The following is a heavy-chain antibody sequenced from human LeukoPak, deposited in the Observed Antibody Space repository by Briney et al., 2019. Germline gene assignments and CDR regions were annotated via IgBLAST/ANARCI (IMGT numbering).Heavy chain of an antibody. Sequence: PSETLSLTCTVSGGSISSSRYYWGWIRQPPGKGLEWIGSMYYSGSTYYNPSLKSRVTISVDTSKNQFSLKLSSVTAADTAVYYCAREGGGYYEGIWGQGTMVTVSS. J-gene: IGHJ3*02. CDR1: GGSISSSRYY. V-gene: IGHV4-39*07. CDR3: AREGGGYYEGI. CDR2: MYYSGST. D-gene: IGHD3-22*01.